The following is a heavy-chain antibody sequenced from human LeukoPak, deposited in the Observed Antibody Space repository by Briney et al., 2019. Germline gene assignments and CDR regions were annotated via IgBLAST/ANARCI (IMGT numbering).Heavy chain of an antibody. CDR3: ARNGYGSGSYS. V-gene: IGHV1-2*02. CDR1: GYTFIGHY. J-gene: IGHJ4*02. CDR2: INPNSGGT. Sequence: GASVKVSCKASGYTFIGHYMHWVRQAPGQGLEWMGWINPNSGGTNSAQKFQGRVTMTRDTSISTVYMDLRSLRSDDTAVYYCARNGYGSGSYSWGQGTLVTVSS. D-gene: IGHD3-10*01.